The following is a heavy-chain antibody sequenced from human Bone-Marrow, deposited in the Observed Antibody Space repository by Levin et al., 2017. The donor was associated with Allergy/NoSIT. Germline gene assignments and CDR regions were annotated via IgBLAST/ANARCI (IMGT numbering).Heavy chain of an antibody. CDR2: ISYDGRNK. Sequence: GGSLRLSCAASGLTFSSYAMHWVRQAPGKGLEWVAVISYDGRNKYYADSVKGRFTISRDNSKNTLYLQMNSLRAEDTAVYYCARDVRQYDFWRGYDTGDYWGQGTLVTVSS. J-gene: IGHJ4*02. CDR3: ARDVRQYDFWRGYDTGDY. D-gene: IGHD3-3*01. V-gene: IGHV3-30-3*01. CDR1: GLTFSSYA.